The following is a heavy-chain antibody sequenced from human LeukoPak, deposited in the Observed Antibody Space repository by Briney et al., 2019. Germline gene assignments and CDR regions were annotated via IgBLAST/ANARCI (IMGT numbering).Heavy chain of an antibody. CDR1: GGTFSSYA. V-gene: IGHV1-69*06. D-gene: IGHD3-22*01. CDR2: IIPIFGTA. Sequence: SVKVSWKASGGTFSSYAISWVRQAPGQGLEWMGGIIPIFGTANYAQKFQGRVTITADKSTSTAYMELSSLRSEDTAVYYCARACLGLYYYDSSGLHWFDPWGQGTLVTVSS. J-gene: IGHJ5*02. CDR3: ARACLGLYYYDSSGLHWFDP.